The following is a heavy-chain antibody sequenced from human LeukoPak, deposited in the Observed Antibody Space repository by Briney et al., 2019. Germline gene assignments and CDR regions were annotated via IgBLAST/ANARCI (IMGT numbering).Heavy chain of an antibody. J-gene: IGHJ4*02. CDR2: ISTSSSDI. CDR3: AKAKGYCSGGVCYSFDY. D-gene: IGHD2-15*01. Sequence: NPGGSLRLSCAASGLTFSSYSMNWVRQAPGKGLEWVSSISTSSSDIYHADSVKGRFTISRDNAKNSLYLQMNSLRAEDTAVYYCAKAKGYCSGGVCYSFDYWGQGTLVTVSS. V-gene: IGHV3-21*01. CDR1: GLTFSSYS.